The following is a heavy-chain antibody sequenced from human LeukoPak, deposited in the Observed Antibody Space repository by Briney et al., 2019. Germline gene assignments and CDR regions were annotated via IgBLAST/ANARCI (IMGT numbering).Heavy chain of an antibody. CDR1: GFTFSSYN. Sequence: PGGSLRLSCAASGFTFSSYNMNWVRRAPGKGLEWVSCISSSSNYINYADSVKGRFTISRDNAKNSLYLQMNSLRAEDTAMYYCASYDYGAFDIWGQGTMVTVSS. CDR3: ASYDYGAFDI. D-gene: IGHD4-17*01. CDR2: ISSSSNYI. J-gene: IGHJ3*02. V-gene: IGHV3-21*01.